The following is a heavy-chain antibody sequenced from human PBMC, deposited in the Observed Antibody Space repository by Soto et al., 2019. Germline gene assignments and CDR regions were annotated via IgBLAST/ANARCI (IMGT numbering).Heavy chain of an antibody. CDR2: IGGGGDIT. CDR1: GFTFSSFV. Sequence: PGGSLRLSFASSGFTFSSFVMSWVRQAPGDGLEWISAIGGGGDITYYADSVKGRFTISRDNSKNTLYLQMNSLRAEDTAVYYCARDRAAAGARYYYYGMDVCGQGTTV. CDR3: ARDRAAAGARYYYYGMDV. V-gene: IGHV3-23*01. J-gene: IGHJ6*02. D-gene: IGHD6-13*01.